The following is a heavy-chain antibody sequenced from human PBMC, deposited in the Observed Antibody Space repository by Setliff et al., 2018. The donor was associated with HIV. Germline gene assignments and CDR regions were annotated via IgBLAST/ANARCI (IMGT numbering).Heavy chain of an antibody. CDR3: ARDYSPTFYYYDSSGTFDY. CDR2: IIPILGIA. Sequence: ASVKVSCKASGGTFSSYAISWVRQAPGQGLEWMGGIIPILGIANYAQKFQGRVTITADEFTSTAYMELSSLRSEDTAVYYCARDYSPTFYYYDSSGTFDYWGQGTLVTVPQ. CDR1: GGTFSSYA. V-gene: IGHV1-69*10. D-gene: IGHD3-22*01. J-gene: IGHJ4*02.